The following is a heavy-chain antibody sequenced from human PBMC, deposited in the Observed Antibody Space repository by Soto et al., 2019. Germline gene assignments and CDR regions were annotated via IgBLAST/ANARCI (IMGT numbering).Heavy chain of an antibody. D-gene: IGHD2-2*02. V-gene: IGHV4-61*01. CDR3: ARFVRSCSGTTCYTRADV. CDR2: IYSSGST. CDR1: GGSVISDTHY. Sequence: SKTLSLTCTVSGGSVISDTHYWIWIRQPPGKRLEWIGFIYSSGSTNYNPSLKSRVTMSVDTSKNQFSLKLRSVIVADTAVYHCARFVRSCSGTTCYTRADVWGQGTTVTVS. J-gene: IGHJ6*02.